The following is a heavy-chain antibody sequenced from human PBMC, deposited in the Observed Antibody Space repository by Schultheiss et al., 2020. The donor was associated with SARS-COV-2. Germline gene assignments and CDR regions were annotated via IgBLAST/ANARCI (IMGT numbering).Heavy chain of an antibody. J-gene: IGHJ4*02. CDR1: GGSISSYY. CDR2: IYYSGST. V-gene: IGHV4-59*08. CDR3: ARRSSYGLDY. Sequence: SCTVSGGSISSYYWSWIRQPPGKGLEWIGYIYYSGSTNYNPSLKSRVTISVDTSKNQFSLKLSSVTAADTAVYYCARRSSYGLDYWGQGTLVTVSS. D-gene: IGHD4-17*01.